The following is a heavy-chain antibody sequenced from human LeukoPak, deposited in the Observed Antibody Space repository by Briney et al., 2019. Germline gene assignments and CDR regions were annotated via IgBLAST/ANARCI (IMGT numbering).Heavy chain of an antibody. Sequence: PGWALRLSCVVSVFTFSHYYMSWIRQAPGKGVEWVSYISTTGSTIYYADSVKGRLTISRDSAERSLYLQMNSLRADDTAVYYCARGHYGLDVWGQGTPVTVSS. V-gene: IGHV3-11*01. CDR1: VFTFSHYY. J-gene: IGHJ6*02. CDR2: ISTTGSTI. CDR3: ARGHYGLDV.